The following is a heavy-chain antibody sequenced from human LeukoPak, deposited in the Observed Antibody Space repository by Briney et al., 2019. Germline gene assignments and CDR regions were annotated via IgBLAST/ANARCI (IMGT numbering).Heavy chain of an antibody. Sequence: GGSLRLSCAASGFTFSSYSMNWVRQAPGKGLEWVSSISSSSSYIYYADSVKGRFTISRDNAKNSLYLQMNSLRAEDTAVYYCARDPAWLADAFDIWGQGTMVTVSS. CDR2: ISSSSSYI. D-gene: IGHD6-19*01. CDR1: GFTFSSYS. CDR3: ARDPAWLADAFDI. V-gene: IGHV3-21*01. J-gene: IGHJ3*02.